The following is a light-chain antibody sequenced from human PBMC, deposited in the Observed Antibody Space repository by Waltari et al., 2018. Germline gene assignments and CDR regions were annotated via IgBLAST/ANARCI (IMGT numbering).Light chain of an antibody. J-gene: IGKJ1*01. CDR3: QQYYSTPRT. CDR1: QSVLSSSNNKNY. CDR2: CAS. Sequence: DIVMTQSPDSLAVSLGERATINCKSSQSVLSSSNNKNYLAWYQQKPGQPPKLLIYCASTLESGVPYRFSGSGSGTDFTLTISSLQAEDFAVYYCQQYYSTPRTFGQGTKVEIK. V-gene: IGKV4-1*01.